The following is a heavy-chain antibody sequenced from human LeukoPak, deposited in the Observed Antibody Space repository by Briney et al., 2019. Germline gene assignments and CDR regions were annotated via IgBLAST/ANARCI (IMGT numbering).Heavy chain of an antibody. CDR1: GGSISSYY. Sequence: PSETLSPTCTLSGGSISSYYWSWIRQPAGKGLEWIGRIYTSGSTNYNPSLKSRVTISVDKSKNQFSLKLSSVTAADTAVYYCARDTTDSSGYQFDYWGQGTLVTVSS. V-gene: IGHV4-4*07. CDR3: ARDTTDSSGYQFDY. J-gene: IGHJ4*02. D-gene: IGHD3-22*01. CDR2: IYTSGST.